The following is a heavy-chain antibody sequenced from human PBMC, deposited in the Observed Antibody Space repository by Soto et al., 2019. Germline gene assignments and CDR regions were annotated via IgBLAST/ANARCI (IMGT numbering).Heavy chain of an antibody. CDR3: ARTAAAGKYYYGVDV. V-gene: IGHV5-51*01. Sequence: GESLKVSCKGSGYSFTSYWIGWVRQMPGKGLEWMGIIYPGDSDTRYSPSFQGQVTISADKSISTAYLQWSSLKASDTAIYYCARTAAAGKYYYGVDVWGQGTTVTVSS. CDR2: IYPGDSDT. D-gene: IGHD6-13*01. J-gene: IGHJ6*02. CDR1: GYSFTSYW.